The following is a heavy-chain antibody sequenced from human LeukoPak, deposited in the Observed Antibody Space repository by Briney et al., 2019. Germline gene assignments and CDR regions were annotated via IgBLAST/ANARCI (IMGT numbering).Heavy chain of an antibody. Sequence: GRSLRLSCAASGFTFSSYGMHWVRQAPGEGLEWVVVISYDGSNKYYADSVKGRFTISRDNSKNTLYLQMNSLRAEDTAVYYCAKDMDYGGNSGSVAFDYWGQGTLVTVSS. D-gene: IGHD4-23*01. CDR3: AKDMDYGGNSGSVAFDY. V-gene: IGHV3-30*18. CDR2: ISYDGSNK. CDR1: GFTFSSYG. J-gene: IGHJ4*02.